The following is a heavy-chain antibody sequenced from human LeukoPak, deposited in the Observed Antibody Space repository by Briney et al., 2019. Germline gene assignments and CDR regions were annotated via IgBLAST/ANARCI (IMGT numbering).Heavy chain of an antibody. J-gene: IGHJ4*02. D-gene: IGHD5-12*01. CDR1: GGSISSGSYY. V-gene: IGHV4-61*01. Sequence: SETLSLTCTVSGGSISSGSYYWSWIRQPPGKGLEWIGYIYYSGSTNYNPSLKSRVTISVDTSKNQFSLKLSSVTAADTAVYYCARSPITIVSPFDYWGQGTLVTVSS. CDR2: IYYSGST. CDR3: ARSPITIVSPFDY.